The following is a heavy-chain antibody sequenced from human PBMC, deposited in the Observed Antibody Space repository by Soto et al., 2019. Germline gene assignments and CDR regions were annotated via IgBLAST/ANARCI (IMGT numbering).Heavy chain of an antibody. J-gene: IGHJ4*02. CDR3: ASVTYSGSYYGGLDY. V-gene: IGHV4-38-2*01. CDR2: IYHSGST. D-gene: IGHD1-26*01. Sequence: LSLTCAVSCYSISSGYYWGWIRQPPGKGLEWIGSIYHSGSTYYNPSLKSRVTISVDTSKNQFSLKLSSVTAADTAVYYCASVTYSGSYYGGLDYWGQGTLVTVSS. CDR1: CYSISSGYY.